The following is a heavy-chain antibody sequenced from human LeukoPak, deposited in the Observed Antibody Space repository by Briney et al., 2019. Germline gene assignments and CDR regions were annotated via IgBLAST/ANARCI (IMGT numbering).Heavy chain of an antibody. CDR1: GFTFSSYD. CDR2: IGTAGDT. J-gene: IGHJ2*01. V-gene: IGHV3-13*01. CDR3: ARVSHRDTSWYFDL. Sequence: GGSLRLSCAASGFTFSSYDMHWVRQATGKGLEWVSAIGTAGDTYYPGSVKGRFTVSRENAKNSLYLQMNSLRAGDTAVYYCARVSHRDTSWYFDLWGRGTLVTVSS. D-gene: IGHD5-18*01.